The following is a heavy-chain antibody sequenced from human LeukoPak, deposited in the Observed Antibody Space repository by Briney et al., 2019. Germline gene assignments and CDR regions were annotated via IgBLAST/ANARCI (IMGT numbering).Heavy chain of an antibody. CDR1: GGSFSGYY. J-gene: IGHJ4*02. CDR3: ARYSSSWSSFDY. D-gene: IGHD6-13*01. V-gene: IGHV4-34*01. CDR2: INHSGST. Sequence: PSETLSLTCAVYGGSFSGYYWSWIRQPPGKGLEWIGEINHSGSTNYNPSLKSRVTISVDTSKNQFSLKLSSVTAADTAVYYCARYSSSWSSFDYWGQGTLVTVSS.